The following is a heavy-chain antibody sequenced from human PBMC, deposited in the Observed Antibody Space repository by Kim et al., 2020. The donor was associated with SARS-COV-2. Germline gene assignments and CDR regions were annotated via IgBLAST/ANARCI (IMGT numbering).Heavy chain of an antibody. CDR3: TTGFVDDGECYGAHDYM. V-gene: IGHV3-30*04. J-gene: IGHJ6*03. CDR2: ISNDGSSY. CDR1: GFRVSRYV. D-gene: IGHD2-21*01. Sequence: GGSLRLSCAASGFRVSRYVMHWLRQAPGKGLEWVAVISNDGSSYHYADSVKGRFTLSSDTSEALLYLQRNSRTGEDTAVYYGTTGFVDDGECYGAHDYM.